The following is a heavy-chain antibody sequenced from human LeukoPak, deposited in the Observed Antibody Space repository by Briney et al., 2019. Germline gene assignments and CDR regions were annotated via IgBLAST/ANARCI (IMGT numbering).Heavy chain of an antibody. Sequence: GESLKISCKGSGYSFTSYWIGWVRQMPGKGLEWMGIIYPGDSDTRYSPSFQGQVTISADKSISTAYLQWSSLKASDTAMYYRARQVPQQWLVFDYWGQGTLVTVSS. CDR2: IYPGDSDT. V-gene: IGHV5-51*01. CDR1: GYSFTSYW. J-gene: IGHJ4*02. D-gene: IGHD6-19*01. CDR3: ARQVPQQWLVFDY.